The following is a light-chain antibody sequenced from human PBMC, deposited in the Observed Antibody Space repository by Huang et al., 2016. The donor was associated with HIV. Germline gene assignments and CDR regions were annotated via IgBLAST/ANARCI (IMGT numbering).Light chain of an antibody. V-gene: IGKV1-39*01. CDR1: QTISTN. J-gene: IGKJ1*01. Sequence: DIQMTQSPASLSASVGDRVTITCRAGQTISTNLNWYQQKPGEAPKLLISAASTLQSGVPSRFSGSGSGTDFTLTISSLQPEDSATYHCQQSYDTPRTFGQGTKVEIK. CDR2: AAS. CDR3: QQSYDTPRT.